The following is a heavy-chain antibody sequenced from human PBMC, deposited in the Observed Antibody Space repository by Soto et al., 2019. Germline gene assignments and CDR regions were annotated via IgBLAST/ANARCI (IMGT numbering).Heavy chain of an antibody. V-gene: IGHV1-18*01. J-gene: IGHJ3*02. CDR1: GYTFTSYG. CDR3: ARDKTGDRFTAFDI. CDR2: ISAYNGNT. D-gene: IGHD7-27*01. Sequence: ASVKVSCKASGYTFTSYGISWVRQAPGQGLEWMGWISAYNGNTNYAQKLQGRVTMTTDTSTSTAYMELRSLRSDDTAVYFCARDKTGDRFTAFDILGQGTMVTVSS.